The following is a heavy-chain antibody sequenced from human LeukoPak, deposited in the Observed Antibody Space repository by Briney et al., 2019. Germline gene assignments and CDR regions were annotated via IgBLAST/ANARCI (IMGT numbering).Heavy chain of an antibody. J-gene: IGHJ6*03. CDR2: ICTSGST. CDR3: ARGAGIVVVPAAILDYYYYMDV. V-gene: IGHV4-4*09. Sequence: SETLSLTCTVSGGSISSYYWSWIRQPPGKGLEWIGYICTSGSTNYNPSLKSRVTISVDTSKNQFSLKLSSVTAADTAVYYCARGAGIVVVPAAILDYYYYMDVWGKGTTVTASS. D-gene: IGHD2-2*01. CDR1: GGSISSYY.